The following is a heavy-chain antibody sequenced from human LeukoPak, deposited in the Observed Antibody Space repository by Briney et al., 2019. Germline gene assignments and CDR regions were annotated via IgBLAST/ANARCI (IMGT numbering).Heavy chain of an antibody. CDR3: ARGTPLNAHNWFDP. CDR2: VSSSGSTI. Sequence: PVQPLDSPSVVSSSGSTIYYADSVKGRFTISRDNAKNSLYLQMNSLRAEDTAVYYCARGTPLNAHNWFDPWGQGTLVTVSS. J-gene: IGHJ5*02. D-gene: IGHD1-1*01. V-gene: IGHV3-11*04.